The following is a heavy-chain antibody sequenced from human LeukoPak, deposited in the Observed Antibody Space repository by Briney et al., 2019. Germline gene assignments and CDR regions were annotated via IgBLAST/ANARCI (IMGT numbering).Heavy chain of an antibody. CDR3: ARDYDSSLDY. CDR1: GGSISSYY. Sequence: SETLSLTCTVSGGSISSYYWSWIRQPPGKGLEWIGYIYYSGSTNYNPSLKSRVTISVDTSKNQFSLKLSSVTAADTAVYYCARDYDSSLDYWGQGTLVTVSS. CDR2: IYYSGST. D-gene: IGHD3-22*01. J-gene: IGHJ4*02. V-gene: IGHV4-59*01.